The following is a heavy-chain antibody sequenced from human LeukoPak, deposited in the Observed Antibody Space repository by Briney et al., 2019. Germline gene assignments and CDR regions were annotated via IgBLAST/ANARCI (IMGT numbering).Heavy chain of an antibody. V-gene: IGHV4-34*01. Sequence: PSETLSLTCAVYGGSFSGYRSWIRQPPGKGLEWIGEINHTGSTSYNPSLKSRVTISVDTSKNQFSLKLSSVTAADTAVYFCARRSHYSGWYVWGQGTLVTVSS. J-gene: IGHJ1*01. CDR1: GGSFSGY. CDR3: ARRSHYSGWYV. D-gene: IGHD6-19*01. CDR2: INHTGST.